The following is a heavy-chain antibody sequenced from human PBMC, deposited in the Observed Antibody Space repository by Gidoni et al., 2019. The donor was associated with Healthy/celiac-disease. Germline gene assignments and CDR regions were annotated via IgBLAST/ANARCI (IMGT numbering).Heavy chain of an antibody. D-gene: IGHD2-2*01. V-gene: IGHV4-39*01. CDR1: WCPISSSSYY. J-gene: IGHJ4*02. CDR3: ARLDSDKELHGISTTTYGGHYFDY. Sequence: QPQLQESGPGMVKPSETLSTTCTVSWCPISSSSYYSGRIRQPPGKGLEWIGSIYYSGGTYYNPSLKSRVTISVDTSKNQFSLKLSSVTAADTAVYYCARLDSDKELHGISTTTYGGHYFDYWGQGTLVTVSS. CDR2: IYYSGGT.